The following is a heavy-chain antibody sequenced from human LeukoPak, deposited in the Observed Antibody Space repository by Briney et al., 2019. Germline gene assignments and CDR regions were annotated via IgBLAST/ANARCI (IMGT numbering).Heavy chain of an antibody. CDR1: GGSFSGYY. D-gene: IGHD3-22*01. V-gene: IGHV4-34*01. Sequence: SETLSLTCAVYGGSFSGYYWSWIRQPPGKGLEWIGEINHSGSTNYNPSLKSRVTISVDTSKNQFSLKLSSVTAADTAVYYCARRGRYDSSGHYSWGQGTLVTVSS. CDR2: INHSGST. J-gene: IGHJ4*02. CDR3: ARRGRYDSSGHYS.